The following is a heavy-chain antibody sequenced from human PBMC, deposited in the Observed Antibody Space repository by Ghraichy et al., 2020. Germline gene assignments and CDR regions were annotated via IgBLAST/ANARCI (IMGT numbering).Heavy chain of an antibody. Sequence: GGSLRLSCAASGFTFSSYSMNWVRQAPGKGLEWVSSISSSSSYIYYADSVKGRFTISRDNAKNSLYLQMNSLRAEDTAVYYCARFQMATIRYYFDYWGQGTLVTVSS. CDR3: ARFQMATIRYYFDY. CDR1: GFTFSSYS. V-gene: IGHV3-21*01. J-gene: IGHJ4*02. CDR2: ISSSSSYI. D-gene: IGHD5-24*01.